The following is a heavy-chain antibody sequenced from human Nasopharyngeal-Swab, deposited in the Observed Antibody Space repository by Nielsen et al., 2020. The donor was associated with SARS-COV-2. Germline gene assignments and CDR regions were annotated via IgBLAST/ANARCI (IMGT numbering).Heavy chain of an antibody. CDR2: IKQDGSEK. CDR1: GFTFSSYW. J-gene: IGHJ6*02. CDR3: ARGTYYDYVWGSYRADYYYGMDV. Sequence: GESLKISCAASGFTFSSYWMSWVRQAPGKGLEWVANIKQDGSEKYYVDSVKGRFTISRDNAKNSLYLQMNSLRAEDTAVYYCARGTYYDYVWGSYRADYYYGMDVWGQGTTVTVSS. D-gene: IGHD3-16*02. V-gene: IGHV3-7*01.